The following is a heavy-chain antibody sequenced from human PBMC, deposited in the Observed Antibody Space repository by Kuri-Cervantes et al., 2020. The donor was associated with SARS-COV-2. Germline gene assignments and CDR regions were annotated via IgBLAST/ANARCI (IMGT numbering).Heavy chain of an antibody. V-gene: IGHV3-23*01. Sequence: GGSLRLSCAPSGFTFSSYAMSWVRQAPGKGLEWVSAISGSGGSTYYADSVKGRFTISRDNSKNTLYLHMNSLRAEDTAVYYCAKVLEWELLSPLGDYWGQGTLVTVSS. J-gene: IGHJ4*02. CDR1: GFTFSSYA. CDR2: ISGSGGST. CDR3: AKVLEWELLSPLGDY. D-gene: IGHD1-26*01.